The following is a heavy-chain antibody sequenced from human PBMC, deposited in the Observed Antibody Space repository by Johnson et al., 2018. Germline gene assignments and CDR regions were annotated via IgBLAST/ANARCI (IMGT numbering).Heavy chain of an antibody. CDR3: ARDDGRGAEYLQH. D-gene: IGHD2-15*01. CDR2: IWYDDNN. CDR1: GFTFSIYG. J-gene: IGHJ1*01. Sequence: QVQLVESGGGVVQPGKSLRLSCAASGFTFSIYGMHWVRQAPGKGLEWVATIWYDDNNHYIDSVKCRFTISRDNSKNTPYPQMDSLRAEDTALYYCARDDGRGAEYLQHWGQGTQVTVSA. V-gene: IGHV3-33*01.